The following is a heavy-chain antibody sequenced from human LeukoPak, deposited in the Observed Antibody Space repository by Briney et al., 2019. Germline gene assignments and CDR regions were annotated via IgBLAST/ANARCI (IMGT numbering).Heavy chain of an antibody. CDR2: TYFRSKWYN. CDR3: ARTYGGNCDY. V-gene: IGHV6-1*01. CDR1: GDSVSSSDAA. D-gene: IGHD4-23*01. Sequence: SQTLSLTCAISGDSVSSSDAAWNWIRQSPSRGFEWLGRTYFRSKWYNDYAASVKSRITVNPDTSKNHFPLQLRSVTPEDTAVYYCARTYGGNCDYWGQGTLVTVSS. J-gene: IGHJ4*02.